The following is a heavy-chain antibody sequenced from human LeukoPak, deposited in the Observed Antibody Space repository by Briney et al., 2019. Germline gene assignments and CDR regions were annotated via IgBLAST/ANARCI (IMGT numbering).Heavy chain of an antibody. CDR2: IYDSGST. D-gene: IGHD6-13*01. CDR1: GGSIRSSYYY. Sequence: SETLSLTCTVSGGSIRSSYYYWGWIRQPPGKGLEWIGSIYDSGSTYYNPSLKSRVTISVDTSKNQFSLKLNSVTAADTAVYYCARFLTAGTVAPSGFDYWGQGTLVTVSS. V-gene: IGHV4-39*01. J-gene: IGHJ4*02. CDR3: ARFLTAGTVAPSGFDY.